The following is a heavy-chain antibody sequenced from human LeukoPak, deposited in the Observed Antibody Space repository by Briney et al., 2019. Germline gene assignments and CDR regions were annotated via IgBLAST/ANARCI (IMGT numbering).Heavy chain of an antibody. CDR1: GFTFSSYG. D-gene: IGHD3-10*01. CDR2: ISYDGSNK. Sequence: GGSPRLSCAASGFTFSSYGMHWVRQAPGKGLEWVAVISYDGSNKYYADSVKGRFTISRDNSKNTLYLQMNSLRAEDTAVYYCARDYYGSGSYYGYWGQGTLVTVSS. CDR3: ARDYYGSGSYYGY. J-gene: IGHJ4*02. V-gene: IGHV3-30*19.